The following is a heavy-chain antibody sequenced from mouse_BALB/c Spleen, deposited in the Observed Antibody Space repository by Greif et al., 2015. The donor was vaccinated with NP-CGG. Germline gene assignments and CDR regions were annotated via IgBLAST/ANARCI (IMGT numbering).Heavy chain of an antibody. CDR1: GYTFTSYW. V-gene: IGHV1S132*01. CDR3: ARGGNYTWFAY. J-gene: IGHJ3*01. Sequence: VQLQQSGAELVKPGASVKLSCKTSGYTFTSYWIQWVKQRPGQGLGWIGEIFPGTGTTYYNEKFKGKATLTIDTSSSTAYMQLSSLTSEDSAVYFCARGGNYTWFAYWGQGTLVTVSA. CDR2: IFPGTGTT. D-gene: IGHD2-1*01.